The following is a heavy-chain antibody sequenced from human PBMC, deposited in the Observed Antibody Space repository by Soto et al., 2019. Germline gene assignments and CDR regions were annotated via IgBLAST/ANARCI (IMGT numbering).Heavy chain of an antibody. CDR1: GFTFSRSA. CDR3: ARAPARKVRDYSRALNRDYYMDV. J-gene: IGHJ6*03. CDR2: IVVGSGNT. V-gene: IGHV1-58*02. Sequence: SVKVSCKASGFTFSRSAMQWVRQARGQRPEWIGWIVVGSGNTNYAQKFQERVTISRDMSTSTGYMELSSLRSEDTAVYYCARAPARKVRDYSRALNRDYYMDVWGKGTTVTVSS. D-gene: IGHD4-4*01.